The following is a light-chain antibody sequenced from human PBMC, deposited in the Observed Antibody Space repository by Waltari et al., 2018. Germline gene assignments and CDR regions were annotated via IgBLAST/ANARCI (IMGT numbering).Light chain of an antibody. V-gene: IGLV2-14*03. CDR3: TSYTSSGTCV. J-gene: IGLJ1*01. Sequence: QSALTQPASVSGSPGQSITLSCTGTTSDVGGYDYVYWYQQHPGKAPKLMIYDVSYRPSGVSNRFSGSKSGNTASLTISGLQDEDEADYYCTSYTSSGTCVFGSGTKVTVL. CDR2: DVS. CDR1: TSDVGGYDY.